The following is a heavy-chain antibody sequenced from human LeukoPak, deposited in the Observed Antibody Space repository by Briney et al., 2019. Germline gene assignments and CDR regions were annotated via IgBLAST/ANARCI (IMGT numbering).Heavy chain of an antibody. D-gene: IGHD2-15*01. J-gene: IGHJ5*02. Sequence: ASVKVSCKASGYTFTSYYMHWVRQAPGQGLEGRGWINPNSGGTNYAQKFQGRVTMTRDPSISTAYMELSRLRSDDTAVYYCARGLVVVDPWGQGTLVTVSS. CDR3: ARGLVVVDP. CDR2: INPNSGGT. CDR1: GYTFTSYY. V-gene: IGHV1-2*02.